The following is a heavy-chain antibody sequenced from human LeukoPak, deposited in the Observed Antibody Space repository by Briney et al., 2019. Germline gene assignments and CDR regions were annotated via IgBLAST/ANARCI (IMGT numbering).Heavy chain of an antibody. V-gene: IGHV3-21*01. CDR3: ARDFHAYYDFWSGYYYAYYFDY. D-gene: IGHD3-3*01. J-gene: IGHJ4*02. Sequence: KPGGSLRPSCAASGFTFSSYSMNWVRQAPGKGLEWGSSISSSSSYIYYADSVKGRFTISRDNAKNSLYLQMNSLRAEDTAVYYCARDFHAYYDFWSGYYYAYYFDYWGQGTLVTVSS. CDR1: GFTFSSYS. CDR2: ISSSSSYI.